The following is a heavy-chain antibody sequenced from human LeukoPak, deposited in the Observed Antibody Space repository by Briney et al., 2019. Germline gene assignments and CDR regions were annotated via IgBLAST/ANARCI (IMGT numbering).Heavy chain of an antibody. CDR3: ARDFNSDYYYYYMDV. Sequence: GASVKVSCKASGYTFTDYYMHWVRQAPGQGLEWMGWISAYNGNTNYAQKLQGRVTMTTDTSTSTAYMELRSLRSDDTAVYYCARDFNSDYYYYYMDVWGKGTTVTVSS. V-gene: IGHV1-18*04. CDR2: ISAYNGNT. CDR1: GYTFTDYY. J-gene: IGHJ6*03. D-gene: IGHD2/OR15-2a*01.